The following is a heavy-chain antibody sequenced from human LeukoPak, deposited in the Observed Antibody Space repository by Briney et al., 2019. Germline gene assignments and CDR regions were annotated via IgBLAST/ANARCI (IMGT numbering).Heavy chain of an antibody. J-gene: IGHJ3*02. CDR1: GGSISSYY. Sequence: SETLSLTCTVSGGSISSYYCSWIRQPPGKGLEWIGYIYYSGSTNYNPSLKSRVTMSVDTSKNQFSLELSSVTAADTAVYYCARGRFLDAFDIWGQGTMVTVSS. CDR3: ARGRFLDAFDI. CDR2: IYYSGST. D-gene: IGHD3-3*01. V-gene: IGHV4-59*01.